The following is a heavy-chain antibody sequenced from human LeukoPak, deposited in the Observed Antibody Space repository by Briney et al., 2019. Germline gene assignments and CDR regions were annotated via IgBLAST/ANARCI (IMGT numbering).Heavy chain of an antibody. D-gene: IGHD3-3*01. CDR2: FDPEDGET. CDR1: GYTLTELS. J-gene: IGHJ4*02. V-gene: IGHV1-24*01. CDR3: ATDRFLDHFGRRPPSDY. Sequence: GASVKVSCKVSGYTLTELSMHWVRQAPGKGLEWMGGFDPEDGETIYAQKFQGRVTMTEETSTDTAYMELSGLRSEDTAVYYCATDRFLDHFGRRPPSDYWGQGTLVTVSS.